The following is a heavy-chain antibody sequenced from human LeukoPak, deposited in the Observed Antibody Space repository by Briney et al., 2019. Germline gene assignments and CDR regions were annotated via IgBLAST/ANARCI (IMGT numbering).Heavy chain of an antibody. CDR1: GYTFTAYY. V-gene: IGHV1-2*02. D-gene: IGHD3-10*01. Sequence: ASVKVSCKASGYTFTAYYMHWVRQAPGQGLEWMGWINPNSGGINYEQKLQGRVTMTRDTSISTAYMELSRLTSDDTAVYYCAREAANMVRGVMGKWGQGTLVTVSS. CDR2: INPNSGGI. CDR3: AREAANMVRGVMGK. J-gene: IGHJ4*02.